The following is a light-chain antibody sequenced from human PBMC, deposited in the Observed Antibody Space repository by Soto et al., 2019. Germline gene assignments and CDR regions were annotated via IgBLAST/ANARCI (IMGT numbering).Light chain of an antibody. CDR2: EDD. Sequence: NFMLTQPHSVSESPGKTVTISCTRSSGSIASNYVQWSQQRPGSAPTTLIFEDDHRPSGVPDRFSGSIDGSSNSASLTISGLKAEDEADYYCQSYDSSSVIFGGWTKVTVL. CDR3: QSYDSSSVI. CDR1: SGSIASNY. V-gene: IGLV6-57*03. J-gene: IGLJ2*01.